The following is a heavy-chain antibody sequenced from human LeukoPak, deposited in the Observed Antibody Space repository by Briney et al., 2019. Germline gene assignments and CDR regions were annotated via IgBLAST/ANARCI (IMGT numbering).Heavy chain of an antibody. V-gene: IGHV3-21*03. CDR1: GFSFSDYN. D-gene: IGHD6-13*01. Sequence: PGGSLRLSCAASGFSFSDYNMNWVRQAPGKGLEWVSSISSSSSYIYYADSVKGRFTISRDNAKNSLYLQMSSLRAEDTAVYYCARDAYIAAAGTPPPLDYFDYWGQGTLVTVSS. CDR2: ISSSSSYI. J-gene: IGHJ4*02. CDR3: ARDAYIAAAGTPPPLDYFDY.